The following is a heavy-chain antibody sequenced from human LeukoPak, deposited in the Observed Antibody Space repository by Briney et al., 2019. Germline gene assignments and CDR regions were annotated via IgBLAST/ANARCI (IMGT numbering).Heavy chain of an antibody. D-gene: IGHD3-22*01. CDR2: ISYDGSNK. CDR1: GFTFSSYA. Sequence: PGRSLRLSCAASGFTFSSYAMHWVRQAPGRGLEWVAVISYDGSNKYYADSVKGRFTISRDNSKNTLYLQMNSLRAEDTAVYYCAGEYDSSGYYYSAFDYWGQGTLVTVSS. CDR3: AGEYDSSGYYYSAFDY. J-gene: IGHJ4*02. V-gene: IGHV3-30*04.